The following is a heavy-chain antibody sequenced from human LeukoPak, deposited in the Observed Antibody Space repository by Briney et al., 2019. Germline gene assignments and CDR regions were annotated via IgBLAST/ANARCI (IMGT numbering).Heavy chain of an antibody. Sequence: SETLSLTCTVSGGSISSHYWSWIRQPPGKGLEWIGYIYYSGSTNYNPSLKSRVTISVDTAKNQFSLKLSSVTAADTAVYYCARTEAYCSSTSCYKDYYYYYMDVRGKGTTVTVSS. CDR3: ARTEAYCSSTSCYKDYYYYYMDV. CDR2: IYYSGST. J-gene: IGHJ6*03. V-gene: IGHV4-59*11. CDR1: GGSISSHY. D-gene: IGHD2-2*02.